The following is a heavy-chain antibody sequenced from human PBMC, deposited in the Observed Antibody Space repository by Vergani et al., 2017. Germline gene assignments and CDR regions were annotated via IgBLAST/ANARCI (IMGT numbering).Heavy chain of an antibody. J-gene: IGHJ4*02. CDR1: GFTFSSYA. CDR3: AKALVRGIVVVPAALDDY. D-gene: IGHD2-2*01. Sequence: EVQLLESGGGLVQPGGSLRLSCAASGFTFSSYAMSWVRQAPGKGLEWVSAMSGSGGSTYYADSVKGRFTISRDNSKNTLYLQMNSLRAEDTAVYYFAKALVRGIVVVPAALDDYWGQGTLVTVSS. V-gene: IGHV3-23*01. CDR2: MSGSGGST.